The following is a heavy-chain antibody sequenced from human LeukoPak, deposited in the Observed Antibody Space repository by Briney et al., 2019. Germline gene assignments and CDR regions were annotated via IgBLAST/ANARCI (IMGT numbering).Heavy chain of an antibody. Sequence: ASVKVSCKASGYTFTAYYIHWVRRAPGQGLEWMGRINAYNGNTNYEQKLQGRVIMTTDTSTSTVYMELRSLRSDDTAVYYCARGGRGNFDYWGQGTLVTVSS. CDR1: GYTFTAYY. CDR2: INAYNGNT. J-gene: IGHJ4*02. V-gene: IGHV1-18*04. CDR3: ARGGRGNFDY. D-gene: IGHD3-10*01.